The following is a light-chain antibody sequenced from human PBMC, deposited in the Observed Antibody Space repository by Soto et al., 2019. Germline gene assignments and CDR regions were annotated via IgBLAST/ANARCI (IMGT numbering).Light chain of an antibody. CDR2: EVT. CDR3: SSYADSNSYV. CDR1: SSDDGGYNY. V-gene: IGLV2-8*01. J-gene: IGLJ1*01. Sequence: QSALTQPPSASGSPGQSVTISCTGTSSDDGGYNYVYWYQQHPGKAPKLMIYEVTKRPSGVPDRFSDSKSGNTASLTVSGLQAEDEADYYCSSYADSNSYVFGSRIKVTVL.